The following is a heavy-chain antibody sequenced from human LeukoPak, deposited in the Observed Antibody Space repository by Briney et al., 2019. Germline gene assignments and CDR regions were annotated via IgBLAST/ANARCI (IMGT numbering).Heavy chain of an antibody. CDR3: ARGSYYYYYDSSGYEGTGFDY. D-gene: IGHD3-22*01. Sequence: SETLSLTCTVSGGSISSYYWSWIRQPPGKGLEWIGYIYYSGSTNYNPSLKSRVTISVDTSKNQFSLKLSSVTAADTAVFYCARGSYYYYYDSSGYEGTGFDYWGQGTLVTVSS. CDR2: IYYSGST. V-gene: IGHV4-59*12. CDR1: GGSISSYY. J-gene: IGHJ4*02.